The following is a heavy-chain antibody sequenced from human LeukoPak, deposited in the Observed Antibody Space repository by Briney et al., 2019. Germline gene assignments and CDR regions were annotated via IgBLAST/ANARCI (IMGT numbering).Heavy chain of an antibody. J-gene: IGHJ4*02. Sequence: SETLSLTCTVSGGSISSSSYYWGWIRQPPGQGLEWIGSIYYSGGTYYNPSLKSRVTISVDTSKNQFSLKLSSVTAADTAVYYCARRSWYRFDYWGQGTLVTVSS. CDR1: GGSISSSSYY. CDR3: ARRSWYRFDY. V-gene: IGHV4-39*01. CDR2: IYYSGGT. D-gene: IGHD6-13*01.